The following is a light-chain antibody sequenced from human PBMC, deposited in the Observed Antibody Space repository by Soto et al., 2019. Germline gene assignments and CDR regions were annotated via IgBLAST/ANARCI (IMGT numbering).Light chain of an antibody. V-gene: IGKV3-11*01. CDR2: DAS. CDR3: QQRSNWPPVT. J-gene: IGKJ4*01. Sequence: EIVLTQSPATLSLSPGEIATLSCSASPSVSSYLAWYQQKPGQAPMLLIYDASNRATGITARFSGSGSGTDFTLTISSLEPEAFAVYYCQQRSNWPPVTFGGGTKVEIK. CDR1: PSVSSY.